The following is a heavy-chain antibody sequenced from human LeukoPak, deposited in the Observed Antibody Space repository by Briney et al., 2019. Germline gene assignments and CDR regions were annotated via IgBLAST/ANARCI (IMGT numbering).Heavy chain of an antibody. CDR2: IYYSGST. J-gene: IGHJ6*02. V-gene: IGHV4-39*07. D-gene: IGHD6-19*01. CDR1: GGSISSSSYY. Sequence: SETLSLTCTVSGGSISSSSYYWGWIRQPPGKGLEWIGSIYYSGSTYYNPSLKSRVTISVDTSKNQFSLKLSSVTAADTAVYYCARGLGELGGIAVAGILDYGMDVWGQGTTVTVSS. CDR3: ARGLGELGGIAVAGILDYGMDV.